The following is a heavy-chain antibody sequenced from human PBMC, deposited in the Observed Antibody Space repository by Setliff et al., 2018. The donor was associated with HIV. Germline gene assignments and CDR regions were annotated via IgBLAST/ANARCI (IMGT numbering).Heavy chain of an antibody. V-gene: IGHV1-3*01. CDR2: ISAGKGMT. CDR1: GYTFSTYA. Sequence: ASVKVSCKASGYTFSTYAMHWVRQAPGQRLEWMGWISAGKGMTKYSKKFQGRVTLTRDTAASTAYMELSSLRSEDTAVYYCARDIYDSGWFTLEYWGQGTLGTVSS. CDR3: ARDIYDSGWFTLEY. D-gene: IGHD6-19*01. J-gene: IGHJ4*02.